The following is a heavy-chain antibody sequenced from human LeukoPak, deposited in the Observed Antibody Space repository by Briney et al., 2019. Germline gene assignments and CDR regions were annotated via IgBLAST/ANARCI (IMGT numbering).Heavy chain of an antibody. J-gene: IGHJ4*02. CDR2: IRYDGSNK. Sequence: PGGSLRLSCAASGFTFSSYGMHWVRQAPGKGLEWVAFIRYDGSNKYYADSVKGRFTISRDNSKNTLYLQMNSLRAEDTAVCYCAKPITMIVVVDPFDYWGQGTLVTVSS. CDR3: AKPITMIVVVDPFDY. D-gene: IGHD3-22*01. V-gene: IGHV3-30*02. CDR1: GFTFSSYG.